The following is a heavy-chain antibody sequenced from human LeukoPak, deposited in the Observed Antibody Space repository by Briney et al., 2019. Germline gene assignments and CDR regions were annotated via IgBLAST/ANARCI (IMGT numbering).Heavy chain of an antibody. CDR3: ARQALWFFDH. Sequence: SETLSLTCTVSGGSISSSSYYWGWIRQPPGKGLEWIGSIYDRGSTYYNPSLKSRITISVDTSKNPFSLKLSSVTAADTSVYYCARQALWFFDHWGQGTLVTVSS. CDR1: GGSISSSSYY. D-gene: IGHD2-21*01. V-gene: IGHV4-39*01. CDR2: IYDRGST. J-gene: IGHJ4*02.